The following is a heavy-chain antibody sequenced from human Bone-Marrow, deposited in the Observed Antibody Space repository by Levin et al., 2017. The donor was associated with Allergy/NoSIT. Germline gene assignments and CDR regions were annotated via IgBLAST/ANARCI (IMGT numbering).Heavy chain of an antibody. V-gene: IGHV3-21*01. D-gene: IGHD3-3*01. CDR3: ARGPRIAVSLDH. J-gene: IGHJ4*02. CDR2: ISFSGSHK. Sequence: PGGSLRLSCAASGFSFDTYSMNWVRQAPGKGLEWVSLISFSGSHKYYGDSVRGRFSISRDNANNSLYLQMNNLRVEDTAVYYCARGPRIAVSLDHWGPGILVIVSS. CDR1: GFSFDTYS.